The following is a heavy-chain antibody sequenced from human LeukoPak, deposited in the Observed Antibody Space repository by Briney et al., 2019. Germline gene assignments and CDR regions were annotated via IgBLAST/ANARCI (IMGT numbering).Heavy chain of an antibody. CDR2: ISGSGGST. CDR1: GFTFSSYA. V-gene: IGHV3-23*01. J-gene: IGHJ4*02. CDR3: ARDGGKAKDPSPPNY. D-gene: IGHD3-3*01. Sequence: PGGSLRLSCAASGFTFSSYAMSWVRQAPGKGLEWVSAISGSGGSTYYADSAKGRFTISRDNSKNTLYLQMNSLRAEDTAVYYCARDGGKAKDPSPPNYWGQGTLVTVSS.